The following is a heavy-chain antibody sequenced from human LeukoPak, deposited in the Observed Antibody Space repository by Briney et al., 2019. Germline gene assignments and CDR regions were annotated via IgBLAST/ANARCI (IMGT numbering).Heavy chain of an antibody. V-gene: IGHV4-39*01. J-gene: IGHJ4*02. CDR1: GGSISSSSYY. Sequence: SETLSLTCTVSGGSISSSSYYWGWIRQPPGKGLEWIGSIYYSGSTYYNPSLKSRVTISVDTSKNQFSLKLSSVTAADTAVYYCARHRRASGSYAIDYWGQGTLVTVSS. CDR2: IYYSGST. CDR3: ARHRRASGSYAIDY. D-gene: IGHD1-26*01.